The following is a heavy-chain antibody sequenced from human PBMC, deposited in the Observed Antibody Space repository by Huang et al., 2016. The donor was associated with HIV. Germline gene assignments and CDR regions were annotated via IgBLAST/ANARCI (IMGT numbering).Heavy chain of an antibody. J-gene: IGHJ6*03. CDR2: INHSEST. CDR3: ARGQGGYYYYYMDV. CDR1: GGSFSGYY. Sequence: QVQLQQWGAGLLRPSETLSLTCAVYGGSFSGYYGTWSRQPPGKGLEGNGEINHSESTNYNPSLKSRVTISVDTSRNQFSLTLTSVTAADTAVYYCARGQGGYYYYYMDVWGKGTTVTVSS. V-gene: IGHV4-34*01.